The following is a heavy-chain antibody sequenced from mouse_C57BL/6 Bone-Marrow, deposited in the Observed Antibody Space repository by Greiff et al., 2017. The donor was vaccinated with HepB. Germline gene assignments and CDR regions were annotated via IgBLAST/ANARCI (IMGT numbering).Heavy chain of an antibody. CDR1: GFNIKDDY. D-gene: IGHD2-2*01. V-gene: IGHV14-4*01. CDR2: IDPENGDT. CDR3: TTLSTMVTTRDY. Sequence: EVQRVESGAELVRPGASVKLSCTASGFNIKDDYMHWVKQRPEQGLEWIGWIDPENGDTEYASKFQGKATITADTSSNTAYLQLSSLTSEDTAVYYCTTLSTMVTTRDYWGQGTTLTVSS. J-gene: IGHJ2*01.